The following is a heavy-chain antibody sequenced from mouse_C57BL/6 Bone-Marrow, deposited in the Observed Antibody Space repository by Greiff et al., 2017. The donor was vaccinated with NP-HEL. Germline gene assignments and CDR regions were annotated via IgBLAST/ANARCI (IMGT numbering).Heavy chain of an antibody. CDR1: GYTFTSYG. J-gene: IGHJ3*01. CDR2: IYPRSGNT. Sequence: VKLVESGAELARPGASVKLSCKASGYTFTSYGISWVKQRTGQGLEWIGEIYPRSGNTYYNEKFKGKATLTADKSSSTAYMELRSLTSEDSAVYFCARQGGYSIAWFAYWGQGTLVTVSA. CDR3: ARQGGYSIAWFAY. D-gene: IGHD2-5*01. V-gene: IGHV1-81*01.